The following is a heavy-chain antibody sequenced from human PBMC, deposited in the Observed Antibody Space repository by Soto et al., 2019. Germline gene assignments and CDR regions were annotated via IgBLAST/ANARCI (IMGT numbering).Heavy chain of an antibody. D-gene: IGHD2-15*01. CDR2: INAGNGNT. V-gene: IGHV1-3*01. CDR3: ARGPGGPDGPGDY. Sequence: QVQLVQSGAEVKKPGASVKVSCKASGYTFTSYAMHWVRQAPGQRLEWMGWINAGNGNTKYSQKSQGRVTLTRDTSASTAYMELSSLRSEDTAVYYCARGPGGPDGPGDYWGQGTLVTVGS. J-gene: IGHJ4*02. CDR1: GYTFTSYA.